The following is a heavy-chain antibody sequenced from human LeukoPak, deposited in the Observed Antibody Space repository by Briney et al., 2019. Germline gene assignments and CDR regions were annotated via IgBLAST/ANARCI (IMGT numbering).Heavy chain of an antibody. Sequence: GGSLRLSCAASGFTFSSYAMNWVRQAPGKGLEWVAFISYDGSNKYYADSVKGRFTISRDNSKNTLYLQMNSLRAEDTAVYYCAKSGLDYGMDVWGQGTTVTVSS. CDR2: ISYDGSNK. CDR1: GFTFSSYA. J-gene: IGHJ6*02. D-gene: IGHD3/OR15-3a*01. V-gene: IGHV3-30-3*02. CDR3: AKSGLDYGMDV.